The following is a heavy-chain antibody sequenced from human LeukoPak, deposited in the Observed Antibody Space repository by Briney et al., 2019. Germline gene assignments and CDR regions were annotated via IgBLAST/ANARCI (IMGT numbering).Heavy chain of an antibody. V-gene: IGHV4-61*05. CDR3: ARAPYYYDSNNDAFDI. Sequence: PSETLSLTCNVSGGSISSSSYYWGWIRQPPGKGLEWIGRIYTSGSTNYNPSLKSRVTMSVDTSKNQFSLKLSSVTAADTAVYYCARAPYYYDSNNDAFDIWGQGTMVTVSS. CDR1: GGSISSSSYY. CDR2: IYTSGST. J-gene: IGHJ3*02. D-gene: IGHD3-22*01.